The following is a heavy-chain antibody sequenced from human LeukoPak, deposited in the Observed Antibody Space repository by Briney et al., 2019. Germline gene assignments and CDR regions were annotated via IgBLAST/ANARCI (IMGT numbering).Heavy chain of an antibody. V-gene: IGHV3-73*01. CDR3: TTELPYDFWSGYYQYYYYYMDV. CDR2: IRSKANSYAT. J-gene: IGHJ6*03. D-gene: IGHD3-3*01. Sequence: PGGSLRLSCAASGFTFSGSAMHWVRQASGKGLEWVGRIRSKANSYATAYAASVKGRFTISRDDSKNTAYLQMNSLKTEDTAVYYCTTELPYDFWSGYYQYYYYYMDVWGKGTTVTVSS. CDR1: GFTFSGSA.